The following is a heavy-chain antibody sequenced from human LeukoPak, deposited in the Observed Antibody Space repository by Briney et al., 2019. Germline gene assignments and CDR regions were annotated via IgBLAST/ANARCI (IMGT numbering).Heavy chain of an antibody. D-gene: IGHD6-19*01. V-gene: IGHV3-30*18. CDR1: GFTFSSYG. Sequence: GRSLRLSCAAAGFTFSSYGMHSVRQAPGKGLEWVAVISYAGSDKYYVDSVKGRFTISRDNSKNTLYLQMNSLSAEDTAVYYCAKSSTGGWYLLGDAFDIWGQRTMVTVSS. J-gene: IGHJ3*02. CDR2: ISYAGSDK. CDR3: AKSSTGGWYLLGDAFDI.